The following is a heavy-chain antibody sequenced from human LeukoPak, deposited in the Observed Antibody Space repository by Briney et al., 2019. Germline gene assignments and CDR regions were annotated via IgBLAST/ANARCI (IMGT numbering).Heavy chain of an antibody. CDR3: ASSPVITRD. Sequence: GGSLRLSCAASGFTFSEYWMHWVRQAPGKGLECVSRINSDGSRITYADSVKGRFTISRDNAKNTLYLQMNSLRVEDTAVYYCASSPVITRDWGQGTLVTVSS. V-gene: IGHV3-74*01. J-gene: IGHJ4*02. D-gene: IGHD3-22*01. CDR1: GFTFSEYW. CDR2: INSDGSRI.